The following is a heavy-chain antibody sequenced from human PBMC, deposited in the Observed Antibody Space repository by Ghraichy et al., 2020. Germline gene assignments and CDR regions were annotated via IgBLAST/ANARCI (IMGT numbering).Heavy chain of an antibody. CDR2: ISSSSSYI. V-gene: IGHV3-21*01. D-gene: IGHD3-10*01. Sequence: GGSLRLSCAASGFTFSSYSMNWVRQAPGKGLEWVSSISSSSSYIYYADSVKGRFTISRDNAKNSLYLQMNSLRAEDTAVYYCARVGASYPYYYYYYYMDVWGKGTTVTVSS. CDR1: GFTFSSYS. CDR3: ARVGASYPYYYYYYYMDV. J-gene: IGHJ6*03.